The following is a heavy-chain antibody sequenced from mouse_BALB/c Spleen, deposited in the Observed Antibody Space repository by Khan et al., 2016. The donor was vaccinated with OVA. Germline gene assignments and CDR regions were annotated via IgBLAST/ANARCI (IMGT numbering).Heavy chain of an antibody. V-gene: IGHV3-8*02. CDR1: GDSITSGY. J-gene: IGHJ3*01. CDR3: ACGLRGFAY. D-gene: IGHD1-1*01. Sequence: EVQLQESGPSLVKPSQTLSLTCSVTGDSITSGYWNWIRKFPGNKLEYMGYISYRGNTYYNQSLKSRISITRDTSKNQNYLQLKSATTEATATYDRACGLRGFAYWGQGTLVTVSA. CDR2: ISYRGNT.